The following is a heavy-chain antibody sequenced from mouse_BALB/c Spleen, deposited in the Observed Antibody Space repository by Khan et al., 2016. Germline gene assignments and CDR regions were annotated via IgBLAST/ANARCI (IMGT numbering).Heavy chain of an antibody. CDR1: GYTFTNYG. V-gene: IGHV9-3*02. Sequence: QIQLVQSGPELKKPGETVKISCKASGYTFTNYGMNWVKQAPGKGLKWMGWINTNTGEPTYAEEFKGRFAFSLETSASTAYLQINNLKNEDTATYFSAKEYYGSNWFAYWGQGTLVTISA. J-gene: IGHJ3*01. CDR3: AKEYYGSNWFAY. CDR2: INTNTGEP. D-gene: IGHD1-1*01.